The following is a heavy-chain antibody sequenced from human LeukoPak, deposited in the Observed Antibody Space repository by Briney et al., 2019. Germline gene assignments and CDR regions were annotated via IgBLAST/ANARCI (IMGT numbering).Heavy chain of an antibody. J-gene: IGHJ5*02. CDR3: ARTLKDRTWDIVATSGPKTFDP. CDR1: GYIFTSYD. CDR2: MNPNSGNT. Sequence: GASVKVSCKASGYIFTSYDINWVRQATGQGLEWMGWMNPNSGNTGYAQKFQGRVTITRDTSVSTAYMELSSLRSEDTAVYYCARTLKDRTWDIVATSGPKTFDPWGQGTLVTVSS. V-gene: IGHV1-8*03. D-gene: IGHD5-12*01.